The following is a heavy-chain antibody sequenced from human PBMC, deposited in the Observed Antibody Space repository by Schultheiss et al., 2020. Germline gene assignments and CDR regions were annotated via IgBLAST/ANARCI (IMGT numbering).Heavy chain of an antibody. CDR2: INTNTGNP. V-gene: IGHV7-4-1*02. CDR3: ARGRNGDYGYYYYGMDV. Sequence: ASVKVSCKASGYTFTSYAMNWVRQAPGQGLEWMGWINTNTGNPTYAQGFTGRFVFSLDTSVSTAYLQISSLKAEDTAVYYCARGRNGDYGYYYYGMDVWGQGTTVTVSS. D-gene: IGHD4-17*01. CDR1: GYTFTSYA. J-gene: IGHJ6*02.